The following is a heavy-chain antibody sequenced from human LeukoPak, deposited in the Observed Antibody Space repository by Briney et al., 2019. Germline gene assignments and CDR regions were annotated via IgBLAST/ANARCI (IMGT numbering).Heavy chain of an antibody. CDR3: ARGRYCSSTSCYEEGWFDR. V-gene: IGHV1-3*01. CDR1: GYTFTIYA. D-gene: IGHD2-2*01. J-gene: IGHJ5*02. CDR2: INAGNGDT. Sequence: ASVKVSSKASGYTFTIYAMHWVRQAPGQRDEWMGWINAGNGDTKYSQKFQGRVTITRDTSASTAYMELSSRRSEDTAVYYCARGRYCSSTSCYEEGWFDRWGEGTLVTVSS.